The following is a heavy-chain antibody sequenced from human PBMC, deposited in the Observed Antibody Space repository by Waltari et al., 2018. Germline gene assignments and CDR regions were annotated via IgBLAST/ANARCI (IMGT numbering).Heavy chain of an antibody. J-gene: IGHJ6*02. CDR3: AREGAEQWVVEDYGMDV. V-gene: IGHV3-21*02. Sequence: EVQLVESGGGLVKPGGSLRLSCVASGFKFSAYAMNWVRQAPGKGLEGVSSIGSRSSFMDYADSVRGRFTVSRDNAKNTLYLQMDTLRAEDTAVYYCAREGAEQWVVEDYGMDVWGQGTTVTVSS. D-gene: IGHD6-19*01. CDR1: GFKFSAYA. CDR2: IGSRSSFM.